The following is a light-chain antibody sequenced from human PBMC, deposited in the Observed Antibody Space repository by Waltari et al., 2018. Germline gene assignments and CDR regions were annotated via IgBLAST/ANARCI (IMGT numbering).Light chain of an antibody. CDR3: QQYNSVPLT. J-gene: IGKJ4*01. CDR1: QSISSW. Sequence: MGMTQSPSTLSASVGDRVTITCRASQSISSWLTWYQQKPGKAPKLLIYKASSLESGVPSRFSGSGSGTEFTLTISSLQPDDFATYYCQQYNSVPLTFGGGTEVEIK. V-gene: IGKV1-5*03. CDR2: KAS.